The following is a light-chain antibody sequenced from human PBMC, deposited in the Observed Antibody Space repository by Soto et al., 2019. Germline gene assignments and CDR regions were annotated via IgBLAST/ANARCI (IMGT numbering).Light chain of an antibody. CDR1: SSDIGSYNY. V-gene: IGLV2-14*03. CDR3: SSYGASSTL. J-gene: IGLJ3*02. CDR2: DVS. Sequence: QAALTQPASLSGSPGHSITISCTDTSSDIGSYNYVSWYQQHPGKAPKLMIFDVSYRPSGISDRFSGSKSGNTASLTISGLQPEDEADYYCSSYGASSTLFGGGTKVTVL.